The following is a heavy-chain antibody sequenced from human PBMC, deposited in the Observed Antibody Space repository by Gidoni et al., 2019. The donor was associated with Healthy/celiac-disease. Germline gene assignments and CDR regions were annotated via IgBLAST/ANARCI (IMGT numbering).Heavy chain of an antibody. CDR1: GVSIRSSY. V-gene: IGHV4-59*01. Sequence: QVQLQESGPGLVKPSETLSPICTVSGVSIRSSYWSWNRQPPGKGLEWIGYFYYSGSPNNNPSLKSRVTISVDTSKNQFSLKLSSVTAADTAVYYCARAGGSKGNYFDYWGQGTLVTVSS. J-gene: IGHJ4*02. D-gene: IGHD3-16*01. CDR2: FYYSGSP. CDR3: ARAGGSKGNYFDY.